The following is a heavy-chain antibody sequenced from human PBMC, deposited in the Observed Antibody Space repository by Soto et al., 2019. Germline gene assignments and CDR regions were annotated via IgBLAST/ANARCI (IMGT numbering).Heavy chain of an antibody. D-gene: IGHD6-6*01. CDR3: ARDSGPYSSSSGGFDY. Sequence: QVQLQESGPGLVKPSQTLSLTCTVSGGSISSGGYYWSWIRQHPGKGLEWIGYIYYSGSTYYNPSLRSRVTISVDTSKNQFSLKLSSVTAADTAVYYCARDSGPYSSSSGGFDYWGQGTLVTVSS. CDR1: GGSISSGGYY. V-gene: IGHV4-31*03. J-gene: IGHJ4*02. CDR2: IYYSGST.